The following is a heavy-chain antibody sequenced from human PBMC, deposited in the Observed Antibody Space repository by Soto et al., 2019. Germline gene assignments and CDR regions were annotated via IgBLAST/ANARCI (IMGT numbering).Heavy chain of an antibody. V-gene: IGHV3-23*01. CDR2: ISGSGGST. J-gene: IGHJ5*02. D-gene: IGHD6-19*01. Sequence: GGSPRLSCAASGLTFSSYAMSWVRQAPGKGLEWVSAISGSGGSTYYADSVKGRFTISRDNSKNTLYLQINSLRAADTAVYYCAKDRVPVDSCGWYYPHNWFDPCGQGTLVTVSS. CDR3: AKDRVPVDSCGWYYPHNWFDP. CDR1: GLTFSSYA.